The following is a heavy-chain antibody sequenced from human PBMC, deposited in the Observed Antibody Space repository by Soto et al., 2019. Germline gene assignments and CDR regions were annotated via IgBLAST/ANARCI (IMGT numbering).Heavy chain of an antibody. CDR2: INGDGTGT. CDR3: GRGASGSYRLDY. Sequence: EVQLVESGGGLVQPGGSLSLPCAASGFTFSNYWMHWVRQAPGKGLVWVSRINGDGTGTNYADSVKGQFTISRDNAKSTLYLQMICLRAEDTVVYYCGRGASGSYRLDYWGQGSLVTVSS. CDR1: GFTFSNYW. D-gene: IGHD3-10*01. V-gene: IGHV3-74*01. J-gene: IGHJ4*02.